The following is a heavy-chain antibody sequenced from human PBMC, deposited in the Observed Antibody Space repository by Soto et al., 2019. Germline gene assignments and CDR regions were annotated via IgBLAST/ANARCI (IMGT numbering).Heavy chain of an antibody. CDR3: AAEPDFWSGYSPDNWFDP. J-gene: IGHJ5*02. Sequence: GASVKVSCKASGFTFTSSAMQWVRQARGQRLEWIGWTVVGSGNTNYAQKFQERVTITRDMSTSTAYMELSSLRSEDTAVYYCAAEPDFWSGYSPDNWFDPWGQGTLVTVSS. CDR1: GFTFTSSA. CDR2: TVVGSGNT. D-gene: IGHD3-3*01. V-gene: IGHV1-58*02.